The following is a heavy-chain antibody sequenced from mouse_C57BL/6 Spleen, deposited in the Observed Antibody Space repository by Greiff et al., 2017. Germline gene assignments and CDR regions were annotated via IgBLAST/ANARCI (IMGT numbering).Heavy chain of an antibody. CDR1: GYTFTSYW. D-gene: IGHD2-1*01. J-gene: IGHJ4*01. CDR2: IDPSDSYT. CDR3: ARREGNYLYAMDY. Sequence: QVQLKQPGAELVKPGASVKLSCKASGYTFTSYWMQWVKQRPGQGLEWIGEIDPSDSYTNYNQKFKGKATLTVDTSSSTAYMQLSSLTSEDSAVYYCARREGNYLYAMDYWGQGTSVTVSS. V-gene: IGHV1-50*01.